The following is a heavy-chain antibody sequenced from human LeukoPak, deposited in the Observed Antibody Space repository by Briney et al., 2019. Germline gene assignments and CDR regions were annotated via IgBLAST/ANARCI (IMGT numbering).Heavy chain of an antibody. Sequence: NPGGSLRLSCTASGSTFSTHPMTWVRQAPGQGLEWVSAISGNSVTIYYADSVKGRFTISRDNSKNTLYLQMYSLRAEDTAVYYCAKILSGTYSFDLWGQGTLVTVSS. CDR2: ISGNSVTI. CDR3: AKILSGTYSFDL. J-gene: IGHJ4*02. V-gene: IGHV3-23*01. CDR1: GSTFSTHP. D-gene: IGHD1-26*01.